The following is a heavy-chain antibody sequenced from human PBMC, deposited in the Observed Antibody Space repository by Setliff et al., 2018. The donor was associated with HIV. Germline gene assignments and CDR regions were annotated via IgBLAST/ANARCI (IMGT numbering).Heavy chain of an antibody. Sequence: PSQTLSLTCSVSGDSTSNSYWNWIRQPAGKGLEWIGRIYTTGGTNYNPALKSRVTMSIDTSKNQISLKLNSVTAADTATYYCARSNPGITAGLLAYWGPGTLVTVSS. J-gene: IGHJ4*02. CDR3: ARSNPGITAGLLAY. CDR1: GDSTSNSY. D-gene: IGHD6-13*01. V-gene: IGHV4-4*07. CDR2: IYTTGGT.